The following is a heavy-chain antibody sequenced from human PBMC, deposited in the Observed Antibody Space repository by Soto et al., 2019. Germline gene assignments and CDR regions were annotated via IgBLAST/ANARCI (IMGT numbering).Heavy chain of an antibody. D-gene: IGHD3-10*01. CDR1: GFSFPSYV. Sequence: GGSLRLSCATSGFSFPSYVMHWVRQAPGKGLEWVAVISYDGSNKYYADSVKDRFTISRDNSKNILYLRMTSLRGDDTAVYYCARASGFSATRGYFDFWGQGTLVTVSS. J-gene: IGHJ4*02. CDR3: ARASGFSATRGYFDF. V-gene: IGHV3-30-3*01. CDR2: ISYDGSNK.